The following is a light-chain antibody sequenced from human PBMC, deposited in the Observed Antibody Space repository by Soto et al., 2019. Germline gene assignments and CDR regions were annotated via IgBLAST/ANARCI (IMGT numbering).Light chain of an antibody. Sequence: DIQLTQSPSFLSASVGDRVTITCRASQGISRYLAWSEQKPGKDTERLIYGSATLQRGGPSRFSGSGSGTDVTLTIGNLQPEDFATESFQHLNSFPPTFGLRTKVDIK. CDR1: QGISRY. CDR3: QHLNSFPPT. CDR2: GSA. J-gene: IGKJ1*01. V-gene: IGKV1-9*01.